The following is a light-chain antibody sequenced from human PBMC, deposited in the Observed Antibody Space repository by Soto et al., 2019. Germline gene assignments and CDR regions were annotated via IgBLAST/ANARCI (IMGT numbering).Light chain of an antibody. J-gene: IGLJ1*01. Sequence: QSALTQPASVSGSPGQSITISCTGTSSDVGSYNLVSWYQQHPGKAPKLMIYEVSKRPSGVSNRFSGSKSGNTASLTISELQAEDEADYYCCSYTGSSTSVFGTGTKVTVL. CDR2: EVS. V-gene: IGLV2-23*02. CDR3: CSYTGSSTSV. CDR1: SSDVGSYNL.